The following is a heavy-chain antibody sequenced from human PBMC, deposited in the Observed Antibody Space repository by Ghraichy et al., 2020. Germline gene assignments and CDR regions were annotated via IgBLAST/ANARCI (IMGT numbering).Heavy chain of an antibody. CDR2: ISGRGTST. V-gene: IGHV3-23*01. Sequence: GESLNISCAASGFTFSPSAMNWVRQAPGKGLEWVSGISGRGTSTYYADSVKGRFTISRDNFKKTLYLQMNSLRAEDTAVYFCAKEGPSVSDVVWGIKYCTGSKCTGRSDHSLVAMAVWGQGTTVNVS. J-gene: IGHJ6*02. CDR1: GFTFSPSA. D-gene: IGHD3-16*01. CDR3: AKEGPSVSDVVWGIKYCTGSKCTGRSDHSLVAMAV.